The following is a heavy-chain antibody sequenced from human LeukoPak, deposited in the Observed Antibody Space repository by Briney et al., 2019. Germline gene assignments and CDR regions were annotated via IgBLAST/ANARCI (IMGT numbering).Heavy chain of an antibody. CDR1: GFTFDDYA. D-gene: IGHD4-17*01. J-gene: IGHJ3*02. CDR3: AKDPNGDYVGAFDM. V-gene: IGHV3-9*01. CDR2: ISWNSGSI. Sequence: PGRSLRLSCAVSGFTFDDYAMHWVRQAPGKGLEWVSGISWNSGSIGYADSVKGRFTISRDNAKNSLYLQMNSLRAEDTAVYYCAKDPNGDYVGAFDMWGQGTMVTVSS.